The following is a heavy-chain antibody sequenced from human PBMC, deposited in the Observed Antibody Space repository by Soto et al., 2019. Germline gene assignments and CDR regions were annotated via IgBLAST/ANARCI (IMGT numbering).Heavy chain of an antibody. D-gene: IGHD5-18*01. V-gene: IGHV4-34*01. J-gene: IGHJ4*02. Sequence: TSETLSLTCAVYGGSFSGYYWSWIRQPPGKGLEWIGEINHSGSTNYNPSLKSRVTISVDTSKNQFSLKLSSVTAADTAVYYCARGHSYGHYFDYWGQGTLVTVSS. CDR3: ARGHSYGHYFDY. CDR1: GGSFSGYY. CDR2: INHSGST.